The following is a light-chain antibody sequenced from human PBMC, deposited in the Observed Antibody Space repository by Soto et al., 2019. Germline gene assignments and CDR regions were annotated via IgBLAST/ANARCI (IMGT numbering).Light chain of an antibody. J-gene: IGKJ5*01. V-gene: IGKV1-5*01. CDR1: QSISRW. Sequence: DIQMTQSPSALSGSVGDRVTITCRASQSISRWLAWYQQKPGKAPNLLIYDASSLESGVPPRFSGSGSGTXXTLSISSLQPDDFASYYCQRYNTYSTFGQGTRLAIK. CDR3: QRYNTYST. CDR2: DAS.